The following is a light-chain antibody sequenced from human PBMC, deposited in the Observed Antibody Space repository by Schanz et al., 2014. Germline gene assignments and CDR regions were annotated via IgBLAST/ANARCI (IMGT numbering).Light chain of an antibody. CDR3: QQRSNWPLT. CDR2: GAS. CDR1: QSVSSK. Sequence: EIVMTQSPATLSVSPGERATLSCRASQSVSSKLAWYQQKHGQAPRLLIYGASSRATDIPDRFSGSGSGTDFTLTISALEPEDFAVYHCQQRSNWPLTFGGGTKVEIK. V-gene: IGKV3-11*01. J-gene: IGKJ4*01.